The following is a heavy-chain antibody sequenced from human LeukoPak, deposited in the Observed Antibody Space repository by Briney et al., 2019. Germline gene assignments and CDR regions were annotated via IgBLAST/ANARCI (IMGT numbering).Heavy chain of an antibody. V-gene: IGHV3-20*04. CDR2: INWSGGST. Sequence: GGSLRLSCAASGFIFDNYGMSWVRQGPGKGLEWVSGINWSGGSTGYAASVKGRFTISRDNAKNSLHLQMKSLRDEDTALYFCARQGEGLDYWGQGTLVTVSS. CDR3: ARQGEGLDY. J-gene: IGHJ4*02. CDR1: GFIFDNYG.